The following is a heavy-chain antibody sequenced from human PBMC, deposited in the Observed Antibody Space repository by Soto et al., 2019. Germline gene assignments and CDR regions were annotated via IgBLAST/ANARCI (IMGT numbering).Heavy chain of an antibody. CDR2: ISAYNGNT. Sequence: ASVKVSCKASGYTFTSYGISWVRQAPGQGLEWMGWISAYNGNTNYAQKLQGRVTMTTDTSTSTAYMELRSLRSDDTAVYYCANRHTSFGYFDYWGQGTLVTVSS. V-gene: IGHV1-18*01. D-gene: IGHD3-10*01. CDR3: ANRHTSFGYFDY. CDR1: GYTFTSYG. J-gene: IGHJ4*02.